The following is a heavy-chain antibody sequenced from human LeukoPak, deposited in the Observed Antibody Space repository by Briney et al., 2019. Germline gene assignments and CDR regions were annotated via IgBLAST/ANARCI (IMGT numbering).Heavy chain of an antibody. D-gene: IGHD2-2*01. Sequence: PSETLSLTCAVYGGSFSDYFWSWVRQPPGRGLEWIGEINQRGSSTYNPSLKSRVTMSVDTSKNQLSLKMTSVTAADTAVYYCARHVCSSTSCKPYFDYWGQGTLVTVSS. J-gene: IGHJ4*02. V-gene: IGHV4-34*01. CDR2: INQRGSS. CDR1: GGSFSDYF. CDR3: ARHVCSSTSCKPYFDY.